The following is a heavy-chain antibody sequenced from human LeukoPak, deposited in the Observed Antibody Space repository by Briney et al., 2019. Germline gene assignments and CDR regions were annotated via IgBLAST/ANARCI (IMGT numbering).Heavy chain of an antibody. J-gene: IGHJ6*04. Sequence: GGSLRLSCAASGFSFSSYWMAWVRQAPGKGLEWVANIKEDGSDKNYVESMKGRFTISRDNAKNSLYLQMNSLRAEDTAVYYCAELGITMIGGVWGKGTTVTISS. CDR3: AELGITMIGGV. CDR2: IKEDGSDK. CDR1: GFSFSSYW. V-gene: IGHV3-7*01. D-gene: IGHD3-10*02.